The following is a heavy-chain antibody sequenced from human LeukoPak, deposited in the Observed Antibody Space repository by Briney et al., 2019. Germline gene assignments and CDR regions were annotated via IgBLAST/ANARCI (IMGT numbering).Heavy chain of an antibody. CDR2: IRSNSYGGTT. CDR1: GFTLGDFA. CDR3: SKVGDYLGSGTLVNWFDP. D-gene: IGHD3-10*01. V-gene: IGHV3-49*04. J-gene: IGHJ5*02. Sequence: GGSLRLSCSASGFTLGDFAMTWVRQAPGKGLEWVGFIRSNSYGGTTEYAASVNDRFTILRDDSKSIAYLQMNSLKTEDTAVYYCSKVGDYLGSGTLVNWFDPWGQGTLVTVSS.